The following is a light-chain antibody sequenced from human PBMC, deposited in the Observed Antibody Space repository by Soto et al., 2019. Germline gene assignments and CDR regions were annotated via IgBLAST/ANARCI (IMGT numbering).Light chain of an antibody. J-gene: IGKJ3*01. CDR1: QSISSY. V-gene: IGKV1-39*01. Sequence: DIQMTQSPSPLSASVGDRVTITCRSSQSISSYVNWYQQKPGIAPRLLIFAASNLQTGVPSRFSGRGSGTDFTLTISSLQPEDFGTYFCQHTYSPPFTFGPGTKVDI. CDR3: QHTYSPPFT. CDR2: AAS.